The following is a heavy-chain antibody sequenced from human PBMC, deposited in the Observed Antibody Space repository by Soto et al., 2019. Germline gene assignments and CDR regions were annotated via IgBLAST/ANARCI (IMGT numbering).Heavy chain of an antibody. D-gene: IGHD3-3*01. Sequence: PSETLSLTCAVYGGSFSCYYWSWIRQPPGKGLEWIGEINHSGSTNYNPSLKSRVTISVDTSKNQFSLKLSSVTAADTAVYYCARGXYDFWSGYSTKLYYFDYWGLGTLVTVSS. CDR1: GGSFSCYY. CDR3: ARGXYDFWSGYSTKLYYFDY. CDR2: INHSGST. V-gene: IGHV4-34*01. J-gene: IGHJ4*02.